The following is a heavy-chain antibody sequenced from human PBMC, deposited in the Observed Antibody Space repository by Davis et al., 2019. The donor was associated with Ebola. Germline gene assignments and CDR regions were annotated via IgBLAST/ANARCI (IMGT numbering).Heavy chain of an antibody. CDR2: IYYSGST. D-gene: IGHD3-10*01. V-gene: IGHV4-59*01. Sequence: SETLSLPCTVSGGSISSYYWRWIRQPPGKGLEWIGYIYYSGSTNYNPSLKSRVTISVDTSKNQFSLKLSSVTAADTAVYYCAGLPTYDSGNYYYYNGMDVWGQGTTVTVSS. CDR1: GGSISSYY. J-gene: IGHJ6*02. CDR3: AGLPTYDSGNYYYYNGMDV.